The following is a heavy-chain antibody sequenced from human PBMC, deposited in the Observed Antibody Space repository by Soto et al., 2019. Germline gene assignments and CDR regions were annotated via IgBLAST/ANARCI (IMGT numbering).Heavy chain of an antibody. J-gene: IGHJ3*02. D-gene: IGHD6-19*01. CDR3: ARDRENSRGWSLYDAFDI. CDR1: GGTFSSYA. V-gene: IGHV1-69*13. CDR2: IIPIFGTA. Sequence: ASVKVSCKASGGTFSSYAISWVRQAPGQGLEWMGGIIPIFGTANYAQKFQGRVTITADESTSTAYMELSSLRSEDTAVYYGARDRENSRGWSLYDAFDIWGKGTMVTV.